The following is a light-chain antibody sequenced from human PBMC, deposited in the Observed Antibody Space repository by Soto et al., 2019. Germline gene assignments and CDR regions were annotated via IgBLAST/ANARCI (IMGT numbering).Light chain of an antibody. J-gene: IGKJ1*01. CDR2: KAS. CDR3: QQYNSYSPKWT. CDR1: QSISSW. V-gene: IGKV1-5*03. Sequence: DSQMTQSPSTLSSPVGYIVTITCRSIQSISSWLAWYQQKPGKAPKLLIYKASSLESGVPSRFSGSGSGTESTLTIRRLQTDHFATYYCQQYNSYSPKWTFGQGTTVDLK.